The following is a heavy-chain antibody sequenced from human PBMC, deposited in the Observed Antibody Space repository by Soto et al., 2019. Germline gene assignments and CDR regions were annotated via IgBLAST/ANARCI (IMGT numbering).Heavy chain of an antibody. CDR3: VKGNQLLRYYFEY. CDR1: GFIFSSCA. CDR2: ITSDGDNI. Sequence: GGSLRLSCSASGFIFSSCAMHWVRQAPGKGLEYVSGITSDGDNIYHADSVKGRFTISRDNSKNTLYLQMSSLRVEDTAVCYCVKGNQLLRYYFEYWGQGTLVTVSS. J-gene: IGHJ4*02. D-gene: IGHD3-10*02. V-gene: IGHV3-64D*06.